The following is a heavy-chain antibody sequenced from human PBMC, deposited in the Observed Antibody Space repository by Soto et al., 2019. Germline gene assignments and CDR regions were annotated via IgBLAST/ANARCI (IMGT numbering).Heavy chain of an antibody. CDR1: GFTFSSYS. CDR2: ISSSSSYI. V-gene: IGHV3-21*01. CDR3: ARDGVGGLRWYFDY. Sequence: GGSLRLSCAASGFTFSSYSMNWVRQAPGKGLEWVSSISSSSSYIYYADSVKGRFTISRDNAKNSLYLQMNSLRAEDTAVYYCARDGVGGLRWYFDYWGQGTLVTVSS. J-gene: IGHJ4*02. D-gene: IGHD4-17*01.